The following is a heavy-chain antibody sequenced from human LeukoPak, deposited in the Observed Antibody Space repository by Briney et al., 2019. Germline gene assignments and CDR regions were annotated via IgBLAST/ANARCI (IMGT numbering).Heavy chain of an antibody. CDR1: GASISTTSYY. J-gene: IGHJ4*02. CDR2: VYYTGST. CDR3: ARRVRGVVDY. D-gene: IGHD3-10*01. Sequence: SETLSPPCTVSGASISTTSYYWGWVRQPPGKGLEWIGSVYYTGSTYYNPSLKSRVTISIDTSKSQFSLRLTSVTAADTAVYFCARRVRGVVDYWGQGALVTVSS. V-gene: IGHV4-39*01.